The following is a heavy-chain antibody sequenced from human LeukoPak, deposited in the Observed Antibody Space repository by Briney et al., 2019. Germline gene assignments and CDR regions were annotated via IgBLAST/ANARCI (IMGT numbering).Heavy chain of an antibody. CDR2: INPSGGST. D-gene: IGHD2-15*01. CDR3: ARFPIYCSGGSCYGPDYYYGMDV. CDR1: GYTFTSYY. V-gene: IGHV1-46*01. J-gene: IGHJ6*02. Sequence: ASVKVSCKASGYTFTSYYMHWVRQAPGQGLEWMGIINPSGGSTSYAQKFQGRVTMTRDTSTSTAYMELSSLRSEDTAVYYCARFPIYCSGGSCYGPDYYYGMDVWGQGTTVTVSS.